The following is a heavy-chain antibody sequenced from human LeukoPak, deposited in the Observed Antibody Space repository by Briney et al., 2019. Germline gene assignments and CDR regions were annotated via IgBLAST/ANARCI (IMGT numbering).Heavy chain of an antibody. V-gene: IGHV4-4*02. CDR1: GGSISSSNW. CDR3: ASKDAWNSPNY. J-gene: IGHJ4*02. D-gene: IGHD1-7*01. CDR2: IYHSGST. Sequence: SETLSLTCAVSGGSISSSNWWNWVRQPPGKGLEWIGEIYHSGSTNYNPSLKSRVTISVDKSKNQFSLKLSSVTAADTAVYYCASKDAWNSPNYWGQGTLVTVSS.